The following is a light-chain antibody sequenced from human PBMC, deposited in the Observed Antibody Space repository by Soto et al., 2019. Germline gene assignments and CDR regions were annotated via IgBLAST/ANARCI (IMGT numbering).Light chain of an antibody. J-gene: IGKJ1*01. CDR3: QQYNSYSQT. V-gene: IGKV1-5*01. CDR2: DAS. CDR1: QNINRR. Sequence: IEMTPTKTFLSSSXRFIVRITCLSSQNINRRLAWYQQKPGKAPNLLIYDASSLDSGVPSRFSGSGSGTEFTLTISSLQPDDVATYYCQQYNSYSQTVGQGTIVDI.